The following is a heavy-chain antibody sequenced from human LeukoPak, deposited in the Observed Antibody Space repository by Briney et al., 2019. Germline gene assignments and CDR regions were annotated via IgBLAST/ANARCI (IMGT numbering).Heavy chain of an antibody. CDR1: GFTFSSYA. J-gene: IGHJ4*02. Sequence: GGSLRLSCAASGFTFSSYAMHWVRQAPGKGLEWVAVISYDGSNKYYADSVKGRFTISRDSSKNTLYLQMNSLRAEDTAVYYCARDFRYYFDYWGQGTLVTVSS. CDR2: ISYDGSNK. V-gene: IGHV3-30-3*01. CDR3: ARDFRYYFDY. D-gene: IGHD3-10*01.